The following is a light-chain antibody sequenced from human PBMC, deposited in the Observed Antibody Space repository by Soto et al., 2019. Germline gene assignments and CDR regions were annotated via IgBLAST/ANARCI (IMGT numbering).Light chain of an antibody. CDR3: QQRSNGIT. CDR2: ATS. J-gene: IGKJ5*01. V-gene: IGKV3-11*01. Sequence: EIVMTQSPATLSVSPGERATLSCRASHRVSSYLAWYQQKPGQAPRLLIFATSTRATGIPARFSGSGSGTDFTLTISSLEPEDFAVYYCQQRSNGITFGQGTRLEIK. CDR1: HRVSSY.